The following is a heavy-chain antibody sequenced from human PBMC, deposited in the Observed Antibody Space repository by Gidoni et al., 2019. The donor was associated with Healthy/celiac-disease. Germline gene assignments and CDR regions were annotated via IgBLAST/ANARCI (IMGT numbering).Heavy chain of an antibody. CDR1: GYSFTSYW. V-gene: IGHV5-51*01. D-gene: IGHD3-22*01. J-gene: IGHJ3*02. CDR3: ARAYHYDSSGYRAAFDI. CDR2: IYPGDSDT. Sequence: EVQLVQSGSAVKKPGASLKISCKGSGYSFTSYWIGWVRQMPGKGLEWMGIIYPGDSDTRYSPSFQGQVTISADKSISTAYLQWSSLKASDTAMYYCARAYHYDSSGYRAAFDIWGQGTMVTVSS.